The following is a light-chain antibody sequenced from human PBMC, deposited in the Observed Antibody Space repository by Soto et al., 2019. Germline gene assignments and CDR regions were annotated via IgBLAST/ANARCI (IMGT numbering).Light chain of an antibody. V-gene: IGKV3-20*01. Sequence: EIVLTQSPGTLSLSPGERATLSCRASQSVSSIYLAWYQQKPGQAPRLLISGASSSATAIPDRFSGSGSGTDFTLTISRLEPEDFAVYYCQQYGSSPPYNFGQGTTLEIK. CDR2: GAS. CDR3: QQYGSSPPYN. CDR1: QSVSSIY. J-gene: IGKJ2*01.